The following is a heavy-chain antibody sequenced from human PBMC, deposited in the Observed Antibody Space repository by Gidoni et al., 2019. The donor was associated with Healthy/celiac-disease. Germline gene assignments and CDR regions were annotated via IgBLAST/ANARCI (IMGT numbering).Heavy chain of an antibody. Sequence: QVQLVESGGGLVKPGGSLRLSCAASGFTFSDYYMSWSRQAPGKGLEWVSYISSSGSTIYYADSVKGRFTISRDNAKNSLYLQMNSLRAEDTAVYYCARNPYYYGSGSFYYYYYMDVWGKGTTVTVSS. CDR3: ARNPYYYGSGSFYYYYYMDV. D-gene: IGHD3-10*01. J-gene: IGHJ6*03. V-gene: IGHV3-11*01. CDR2: ISSSGSTI. CDR1: GFTFSDYY.